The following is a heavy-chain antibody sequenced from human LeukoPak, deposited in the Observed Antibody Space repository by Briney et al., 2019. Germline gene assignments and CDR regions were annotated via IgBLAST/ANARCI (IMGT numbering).Heavy chain of an antibody. CDR3: ARGPGADHTGGY. D-gene: IGHD1-14*01. Sequence: SETLSLTCTVSGGSISSSSYYWGWIRQPPGKGLEWIGEINHSGSTNYNPSLKSRVTISVDTSKNQFSLKLSSVTAADTAVYYCARGPGADHTGGYWGQGTLVTVSS. CDR2: INHSGST. CDR1: GGSISSSSYY. V-gene: IGHV4-39*07. J-gene: IGHJ4*02.